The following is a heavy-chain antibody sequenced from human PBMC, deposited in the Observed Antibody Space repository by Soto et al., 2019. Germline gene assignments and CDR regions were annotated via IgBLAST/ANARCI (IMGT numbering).Heavy chain of an antibody. J-gene: IGHJ3*02. CDR3: ARDVGDALDI. D-gene: IGHD3-16*01. V-gene: IGHV1-69*12. CDR1: GGTFSSFA. Sequence: QVQLVQSGAEVKKPGSSVKVSCKASGGTFSSFAFSWVRQAPGQGLEWMGGIIPIFSTANYVQKFQGRVTITADESTSTVYMELSSLRYEDTAVYYCARDVGDALDIWGQGTMVTVSS. CDR2: IIPIFSTA.